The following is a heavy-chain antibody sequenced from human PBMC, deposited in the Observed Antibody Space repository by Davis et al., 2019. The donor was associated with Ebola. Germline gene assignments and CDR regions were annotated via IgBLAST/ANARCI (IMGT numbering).Heavy chain of an antibody. Sequence: MPSETLSLTCTVSGGSIRGYYWSWIRQAPGKGLEWIGFRYNSGSTNHNPSLQSRVIISIDTANKQISLKLSSVTAADTAVYYCAKLGYYSWNYGYGMDVWGQGTTVTVSS. V-gene: IGHV4-59*08. J-gene: IGHJ6*02. CDR3: AKLGYYSWNYGYGMDV. CDR1: GGSIRGYY. D-gene: IGHD1-20*01. CDR2: RYNSGST.